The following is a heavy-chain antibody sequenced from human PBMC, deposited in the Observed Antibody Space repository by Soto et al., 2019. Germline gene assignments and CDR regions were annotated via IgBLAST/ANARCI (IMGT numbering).Heavy chain of an antibody. D-gene: IGHD3-10*01. CDR2: INHSGST. J-gene: IGHJ3*02. V-gene: IGHV4-34*01. CDR1: GGSFSGYY. Sequence: SETLSLTCAVYGGSFSGYYWSWIRQPPGKGLEWIGEINHSGSTNYNPSLKSRVTISVDTSKNQFSLKLSSVTAADTAVYYCARGRKKVSTMVRGVIHPRACDIWGQGTMVTGSS. CDR3: ARGRKKVSTMVRGVIHPRACDI.